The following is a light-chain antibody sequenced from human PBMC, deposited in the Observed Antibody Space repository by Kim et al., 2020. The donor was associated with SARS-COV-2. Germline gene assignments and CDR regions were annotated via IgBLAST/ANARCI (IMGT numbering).Light chain of an antibody. CDR1: QSINTD. J-gene: IGKJ4*01. CDR2: DAS. Sequence: PGERPTLPCRASQSINTDLGWYQQKPGQAPRLLIWDASNRAAGTPARFSGSESGTDFTLTITSLEREDFAIYYCMQRHDWPLTFGGGTKVDIK. CDR3: MQRHDWPLT. V-gene: IGKV3-11*01.